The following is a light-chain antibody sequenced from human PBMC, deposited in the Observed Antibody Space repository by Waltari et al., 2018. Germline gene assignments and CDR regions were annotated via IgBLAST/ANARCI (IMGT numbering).Light chain of an antibody. Sequence: QSALTQPPSASGSPGQSVTISCTGSSNGVGDYSHVAWYQHRPGSAPKLTVYAATGRPSGVPYRFSGSTSGNPASLTVSGLQAEDEGDYYCCSSVGGKTYVFGAGTKVTVL. CDR3: CSSVGGKTYV. CDR2: AAT. CDR1: SNGVGDYSH. J-gene: IGLJ1*01. V-gene: IGLV2-8*01.